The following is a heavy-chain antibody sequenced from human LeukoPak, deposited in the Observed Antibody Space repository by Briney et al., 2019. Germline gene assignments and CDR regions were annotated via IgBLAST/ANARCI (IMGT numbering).Heavy chain of an antibody. CDR3: ARGPKNNKPKNDLYFQH. CDR1: GGTFSSYA. J-gene: IGHJ1*01. Sequence: ASVKVSCKASGGTFSSYAISWVRQAPGQGLEWMGGIIPIFGTANYAQKFQGRVTITTDESTSTAYMELSSLRSEDTAVYYCARGPKNNKPKNDLYFQHWDQGTLVTVSS. CDR2: IIPIFGTA. D-gene: IGHD1-1*01. V-gene: IGHV1-69*05.